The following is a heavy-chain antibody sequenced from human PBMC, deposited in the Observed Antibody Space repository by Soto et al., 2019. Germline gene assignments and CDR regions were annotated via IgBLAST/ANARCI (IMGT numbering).Heavy chain of an antibody. V-gene: IGHV5-51*01. J-gene: IGHJ4*02. CDR1: GYGFTSYW. CDR2: IYPGDSDT. CDR3: ARVLNYYDSSGYYRALDY. D-gene: IGHD3-22*01. Sequence: PGESLKISCKGSGYGFTSYWIGWVRQMPGKGLEWMGIIYPGDSDTRYSPSFQGQVTISADKSISTAYLQWSSLKASDTAMYYCARVLNYYDSSGYYRALDYWGQGTLVTVSS.